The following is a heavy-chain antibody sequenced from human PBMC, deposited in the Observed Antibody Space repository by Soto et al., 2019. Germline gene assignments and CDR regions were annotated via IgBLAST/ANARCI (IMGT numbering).Heavy chain of an antibody. J-gene: IGHJ4*02. D-gene: IGHD3-22*01. Sequence: PGGSLRLSCAASGFTFSIYSMNWVRQAPGKGLEWVSYIMPGSSHIFYADSVKGRFTISRDNSKNTLYLQMNSLRAEDTAVYYCAKESQVSMIVVVITHYFDYWGQGTLVTVSS. V-gene: IGHV3-21*05. CDR2: IMPGSSHI. CDR1: GFTFSIYS. CDR3: AKESQVSMIVVVITHYFDY.